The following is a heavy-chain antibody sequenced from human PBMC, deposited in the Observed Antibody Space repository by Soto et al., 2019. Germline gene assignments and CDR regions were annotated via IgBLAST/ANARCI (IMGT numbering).Heavy chain of an antibody. J-gene: IGHJ4*02. Sequence: PGGSLRLSCTAFGFTFSRYATNWVRQAPGKGLEWVSTFDNSDGRTYYTDSVKGRFTISRDNSRNTLFLQMDSLRPEDTAVYYCAKVRDTSMDMNSESWGRGTLVTVSS. CDR1: GFTFSRYA. CDR3: AKVRDTSMDMNSES. D-gene: IGHD5-18*01. V-gene: IGHV3-23*01. CDR2: FDNSDGRT.